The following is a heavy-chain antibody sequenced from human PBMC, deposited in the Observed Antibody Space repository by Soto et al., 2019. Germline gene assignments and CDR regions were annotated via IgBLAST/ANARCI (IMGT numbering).Heavy chain of an antibody. CDR3: ARGSITMVRGVLVGYGMDV. V-gene: IGHV3-33*01. J-gene: IGHJ6*02. CDR2: IWYDGSNK. D-gene: IGHD3-10*01. Sequence: GGSLRLSCAASGFTFSSYGMHWVRQAPGKGLEWVAVIWYDGSNKYYADSVKGRFTISRDNSKNTLYLQMNSLRAEDTAVYYCARGSITMVRGVLVGYGMDVWGQGTTVTVSS. CDR1: GFTFSSYG.